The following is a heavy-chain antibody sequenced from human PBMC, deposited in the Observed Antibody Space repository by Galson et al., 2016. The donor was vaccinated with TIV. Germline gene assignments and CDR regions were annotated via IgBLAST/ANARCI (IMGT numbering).Heavy chain of an antibody. CDR1: GFSFRNYV. D-gene: IGHD1-26*01. J-gene: IGHJ3*01. CDR2: LSLSGSHT. CDR3: AKVGESGDYSWDAFDV. Sequence: SLRLSCAASGFSFRNYVMSWVRLAPGKGLEWVSSLSLSGSHTYYAESVKGRFTISRDNSKYTLFLQLNSLRVGDTAIYYCAKVGESGDYSWDAFDVWGQGTVVTVSS. V-gene: IGHV3-23*01.